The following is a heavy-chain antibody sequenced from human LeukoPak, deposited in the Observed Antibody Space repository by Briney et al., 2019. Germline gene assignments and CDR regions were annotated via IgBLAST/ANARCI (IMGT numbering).Heavy chain of an antibody. CDR3: ATGYYDSSGHQVFFDI. CDR1: GYTFTSYA. V-gene: IGHV1-3*03. D-gene: IGHD3-22*01. J-gene: IGHJ3*02. CDR2: INAGNGNT. Sequence: GASVKVSCKASGYTFTSYAMHWVRQAPGQRLEWMGWINAGNGNTKYSQEFQGRVTMTEDTSTDTAYMELSSLRSEDTAVYYCATGYYDSSGHQVFFDIWGQGTMVTVSS.